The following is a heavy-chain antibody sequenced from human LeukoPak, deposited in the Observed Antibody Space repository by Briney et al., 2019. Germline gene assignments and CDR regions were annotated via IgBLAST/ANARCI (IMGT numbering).Heavy chain of an antibody. CDR1: GFTFSSYA. CDR3: AKDQGRAPYYFDY. J-gene: IGHJ4*02. V-gene: IGHV3-23*01. Sequence: PGGSLRLSCAASGFTFSSYAMSRVRQAPGKGLEWVSAISGSGGSTYYADSVKGRFTISRDNSKNTLYLQMNSLRAEDTAVYYCAKDQGRAPYYFDYWGQGTLVTVSS. CDR2: ISGSGGST.